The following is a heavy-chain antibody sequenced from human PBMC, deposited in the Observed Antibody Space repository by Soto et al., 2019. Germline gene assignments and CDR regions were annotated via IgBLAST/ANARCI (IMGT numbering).Heavy chain of an antibody. D-gene: IGHD3-22*01. V-gene: IGHV5-51*01. CDR2: IYPGDSDT. CDR3: ERLYYYDSSGYYIPAGCYYFGD. CDR1: GYSFTSYW. Sequence: LGESLKISCKGSGYSFTSYWIGWVRQMPGKGLEWMGIIYPGDSDTRYSPSFQGQVTISADKSLSTAYLQWSSLKASDTAMYYCERLYYYDSSGYYIPAGCYYFGDWRKLHLVT. J-gene: IGHJ4*02.